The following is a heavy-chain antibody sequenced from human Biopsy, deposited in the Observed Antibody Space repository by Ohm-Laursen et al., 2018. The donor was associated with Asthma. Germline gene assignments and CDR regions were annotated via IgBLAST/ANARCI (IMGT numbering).Heavy chain of an antibody. Sequence: SLRLSCAASGFSFGSFGMHWVRQVPGKGPEWVALISFDGRYEYYADSVKGRFTISRDNPMKRLYLQMNSLRAEDTAVYYRAKDERLYYGSDSKYMQPVPLGDWGQGTLVIVSA. V-gene: IGHV3-30*18. CDR2: ISFDGRYE. D-gene: IGHD3-10*01. J-gene: IGHJ4*02. CDR1: GFSFGSFG. CDR3: AKDERLYYGSDSKYMQPVPLGD.